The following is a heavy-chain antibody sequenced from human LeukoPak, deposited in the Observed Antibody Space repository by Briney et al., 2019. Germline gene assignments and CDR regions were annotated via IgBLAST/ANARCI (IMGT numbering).Heavy chain of an antibody. CDR2: ISSSGSTI. V-gene: IGHV3-48*03. J-gene: IGHJ4*02. D-gene: IGHD3-3*01. CDR3: ARDRSGYLFDY. Sequence: GGSLRLSCAASGFTFSNYAMSWVRQAPGKGLEWVSYISSSGSTIYYADSVKGRFTISRDNAKNSLYLQMNSLRAEDTAVYYCARDRSGYLFDYWGQGTLVTVSS. CDR1: GFTFSNYA.